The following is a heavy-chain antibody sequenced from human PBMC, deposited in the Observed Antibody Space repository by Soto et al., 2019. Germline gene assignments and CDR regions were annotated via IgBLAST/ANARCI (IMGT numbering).Heavy chain of an antibody. CDR3: AREADDVNWFDP. J-gene: IGHJ5*02. CDR1: GFTFSSYS. CDR2: ISSSSSTI. V-gene: IGHV3-48*01. D-gene: IGHD1-1*01. Sequence: EVQLVESGGGLVQPGGSLRLSCAASGFTFSSYSMNWVRQAPGKGLEWVSYISSSSSTIYYADSVKGRFTISRDNAKNSLNLQMNSLRAEDTAVYYCAREADDVNWFDPWCQGTLVTVSS.